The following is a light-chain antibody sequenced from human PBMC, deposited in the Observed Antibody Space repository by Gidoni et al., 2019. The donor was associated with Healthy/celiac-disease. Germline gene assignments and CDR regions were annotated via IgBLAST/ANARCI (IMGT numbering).Light chain of an antibody. J-gene: IGLJ2*01. CDR2: QES. V-gene: IGLV3-1*01. Sequence: SYELTQPLSVYVCPVQTASITCSGDKLGDNYACWYQQKPGQSHVLVIYQESKRPPGIPERFSGSNSGNTATLTIRGTQAMDEDDYYCQAWDSSLVFGGGTKLTVL. CDR1: KLGDNY. CDR3: QAWDSSLV.